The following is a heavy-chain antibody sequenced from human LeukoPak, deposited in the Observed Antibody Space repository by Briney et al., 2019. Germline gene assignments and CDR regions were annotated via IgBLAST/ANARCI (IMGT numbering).Heavy chain of an antibody. CDR3: ARFPGFLMPFDY. CDR2: IYHSGST. CDR1: GGSISSGGYY. V-gene: IGHV4-30-2*02. J-gene: IGHJ4*02. D-gene: IGHD2-2*01. Sequence: SETLSLTCTVSGGSISSGGYYWSRIRQPPGKGLEWIGYIYHSGSTYYNPSLKSRVTISVDRSKNQFSLKLTSVTAADTAVYFCARFPGFLMPFDYWGRGVLVTISS.